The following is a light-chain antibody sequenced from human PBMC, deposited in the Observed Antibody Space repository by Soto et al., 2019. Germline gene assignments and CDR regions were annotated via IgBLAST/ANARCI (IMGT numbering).Light chain of an antibody. V-gene: IGKV1-39*01. Sequence: DIQMTQSPSSLSASLGDRVTITCRASQNIDNYLNWYQQKPGKAXKLLIYATSTLQSGVPSRFSGSGSGTEFTLTISSLQAEDFATYFCQESYTTPAVSFGGGTKVDIK. J-gene: IGKJ4*01. CDR2: ATS. CDR1: QNIDNY. CDR3: QESYTTPAVS.